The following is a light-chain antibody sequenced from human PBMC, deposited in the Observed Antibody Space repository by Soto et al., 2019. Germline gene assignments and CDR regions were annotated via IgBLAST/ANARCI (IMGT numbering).Light chain of an antibody. CDR3: SSYAGSNTVI. CDR2: EVS. V-gene: IGLV2-8*01. Sequence: QSALTQPPSASGSPGQSVTISCTGTSSDVGGYDYVSWYQQHPGKAPKLLIFEVSKRPSGVPDRFSASTSGNTASLTVSGLQAEDEADYYCSSYAGSNTVIFGGGTKVT. J-gene: IGLJ2*01. CDR1: SSDVGGYDY.